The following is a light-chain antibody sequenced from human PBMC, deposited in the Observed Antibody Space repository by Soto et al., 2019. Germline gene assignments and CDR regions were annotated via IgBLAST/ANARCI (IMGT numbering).Light chain of an antibody. J-gene: IGKJ3*01. CDR1: QRVSSY. CDR3: QQRISWPPFT. V-gene: IGKV3-11*01. CDR2: DAS. Sequence: EIVLTQSPATLSLAPGERATLSCRASQRVSSYLAWYPHKPGQAPRLLIYDASNRATGIPARFSGSGSGTDFTLTSRSLEPEDFAVYYCQQRISWPPFTLVPRTKVEMK.